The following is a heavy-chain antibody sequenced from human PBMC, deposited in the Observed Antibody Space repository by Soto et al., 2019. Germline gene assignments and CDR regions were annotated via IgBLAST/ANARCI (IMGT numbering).Heavy chain of an antibody. Sequence: PSETLSLTCTVSGGSISSYYWSWIRQPPGKGLEWIGYIYYSASTNYSPSLKSRVTISVDTSKNQFSLNLSSVTAADTAVYYCARHLPHCGGDCYSLDYWGQGTLVTVS. CDR3: ARHLPHCGGDCYSLDY. CDR2: IYYSAST. J-gene: IGHJ4*02. D-gene: IGHD2-21*02. V-gene: IGHV4-59*08. CDR1: GGSISSYY.